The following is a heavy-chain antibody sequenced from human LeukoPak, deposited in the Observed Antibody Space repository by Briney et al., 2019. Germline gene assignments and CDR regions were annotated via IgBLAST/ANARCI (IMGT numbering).Heavy chain of an antibody. CDR2: IYYSGST. CDR3: ARDPYGDYPDY. CDR1: GGSISSGGYY. Sequence: SQTLSLTCTVSGGSISSGGYYWSWIRQHPGKGLEWIGYIYYSGSTYYNPSLKSRVTISVDTSKNQFSLKLSPVTAADTAVYYCARDPYGDYPDYWGQGTLVTVSS. J-gene: IGHJ4*02. V-gene: IGHV4-31*03. D-gene: IGHD4-17*01.